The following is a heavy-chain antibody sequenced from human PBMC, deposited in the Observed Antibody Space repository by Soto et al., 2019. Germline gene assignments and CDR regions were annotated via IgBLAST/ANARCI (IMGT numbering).Heavy chain of an antibody. Sequence: GASVKVSCKASGYTFTSYYMHWVRQAPGQGLEWMGIINPSGGSTSYAQKFQGRVTVTRDTSTSTVYMELSSLRSEDTAVYYCARVLGSSGWPEDAFDIWGQGTMVTVSS. CDR3: ARVLGSSGWPEDAFDI. D-gene: IGHD6-19*01. J-gene: IGHJ3*02. CDR2: INPSGGST. V-gene: IGHV1-46*01. CDR1: GYTFTSYY.